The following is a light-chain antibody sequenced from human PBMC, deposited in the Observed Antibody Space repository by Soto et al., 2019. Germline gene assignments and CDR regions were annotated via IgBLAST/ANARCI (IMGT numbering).Light chain of an antibody. Sequence: EVVMTQSPATLAVSPGGRATLSCRASQSVSSNLAWYQQKPGQAPRLFIYGASTRATGIPARYSGSWSGTEFTLTISSQQSEDFAVYYCQQYNNWPAITFGQGTRLEIK. CDR1: QSVSSN. J-gene: IGKJ5*01. V-gene: IGKV3D-15*01. CDR3: QQYNNWPAIT. CDR2: GAS.